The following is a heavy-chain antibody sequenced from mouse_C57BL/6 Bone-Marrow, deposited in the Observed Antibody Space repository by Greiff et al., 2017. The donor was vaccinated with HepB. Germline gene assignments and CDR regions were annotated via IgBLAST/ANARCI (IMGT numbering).Heavy chain of an antibody. D-gene: IGHD6-1*01. J-gene: IGHJ2*01. Sequence: VQLQQPGAELVRPGSSVKLSCKASGYTFTSYWMDWVKQRPGQGLEWIGNIYPSDSETHYNQKFKDKATLTVDKSSSTAYMQLSSLTSEDSAVYYCARDWGHLDYWGQGTTLTVSS. V-gene: IGHV1-61*01. CDR1: GYTFTSYW. CDR3: ARDWGHLDY. CDR2: IYPSDSET.